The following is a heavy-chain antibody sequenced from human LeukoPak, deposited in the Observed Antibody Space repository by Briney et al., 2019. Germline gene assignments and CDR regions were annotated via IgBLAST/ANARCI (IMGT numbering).Heavy chain of an antibody. Sequence: GGSLRLSCAASGFTFSRYSMHWVRHAPGKGLVWVSHVNSDGSGTDYADSVKGRFAISRDNAKNTLYLQMNSLRVEDTAVYYCVCLGLGGLSLDWGQGTLVTVSS. CDR1: GFTFSRYS. CDR3: VCLGLGGLSLD. J-gene: IGHJ4*02. D-gene: IGHD3-16*01. V-gene: IGHV3-74*01. CDR2: VNSDGSGT.